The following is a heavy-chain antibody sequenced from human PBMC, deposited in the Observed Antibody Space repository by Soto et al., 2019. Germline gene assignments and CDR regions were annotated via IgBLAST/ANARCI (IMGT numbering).Heavy chain of an antibody. J-gene: IGHJ5*02. CDR1: GFTFSSYA. D-gene: IGHD2-2*01. V-gene: IGHV3-64D*06. CDR3: VKGFCSSTSCLPYNWFDP. Sequence: PGGSLRLSCSASGFTFSSYAMHWVRQAPGKGLEYVSVISGNGGSIFYADSVKGRFTISRDNSKNTVYLQMSSLRAEDTAVYYCVKGFCSSTSCLPYNWFDPWGQGTLVTVSS. CDR2: ISGNGGSI.